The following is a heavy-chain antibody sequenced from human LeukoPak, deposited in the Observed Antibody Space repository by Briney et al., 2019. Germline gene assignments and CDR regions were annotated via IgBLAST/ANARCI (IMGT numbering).Heavy chain of an antibody. J-gene: IGHJ5*02. CDR3: ARASFWESPINWFAP. D-gene: IGHD3-16*01. Sequence: ASVKVSCKASGYTFTGYNMHWVRQAPGQGLEWMGWINPNSGGTNYAQKFQGRVTMTRDRSISTAYMELSRLTSDDTAVYYCARASFWESPINWFAPWGQGTLVTVSS. CDR2: INPNSGGT. V-gene: IGHV1-2*02. CDR1: GYTFTGYN.